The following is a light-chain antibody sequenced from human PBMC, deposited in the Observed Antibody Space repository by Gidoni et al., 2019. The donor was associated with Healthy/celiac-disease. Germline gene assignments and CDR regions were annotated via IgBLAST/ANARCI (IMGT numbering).Light chain of an antibody. V-gene: IGKV1-39*01. CDR2: AAS. J-gene: IGKJ3*01. CDR1: QSISSY. CDR3: QQSYSTPR. Sequence: DIQMTQSPSSQSASVGDRVTITCRASQSISSYLNWYQQKPGKAPKLLIYAASSLQSGVPSRFSGSGSGTDFTLTISSLQPEDFATYYCQQSYSTPRFGPGTKVDIK.